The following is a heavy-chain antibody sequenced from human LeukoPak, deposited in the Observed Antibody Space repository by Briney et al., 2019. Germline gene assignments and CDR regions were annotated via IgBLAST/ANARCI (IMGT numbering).Heavy chain of an antibody. CDR3: ARGVVGATWAFDI. CDR1: GYTFTSYD. CDR2: INPSGGST. Sequence: ASVKVSCKASGYTFTSYDINWVRQATGQGLEWMGIINPSGGSTSYTQKFQGRVTMTRDTSTSTVYMELSSLRSEDTAVYYCARGVVGATWAFDIWGQGTMVTVSS. J-gene: IGHJ3*02. D-gene: IGHD1-26*01. V-gene: IGHV1-46*01.